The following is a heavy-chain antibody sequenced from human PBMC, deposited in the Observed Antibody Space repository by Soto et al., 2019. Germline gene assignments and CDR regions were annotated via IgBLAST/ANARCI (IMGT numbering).Heavy chain of an antibody. V-gene: IGHV1-3*01. CDR3: ARDIMSLVARFGELSD. J-gene: IGHJ4*02. CDR2: INAGNGKT. CDR1: GYTFTSYA. D-gene: IGHD3-10*01. Sequence: QVQLVQSGAEVKKPGASVKVSCKASGYTFTSYAMHWVRQAPEQRLEWMGWINAGNGKTKYSQKFQGRVTITRATSASTAYMELSSLRYEDTAVSSCARDIMSLVARFGELSDWGQGTLVTVSS.